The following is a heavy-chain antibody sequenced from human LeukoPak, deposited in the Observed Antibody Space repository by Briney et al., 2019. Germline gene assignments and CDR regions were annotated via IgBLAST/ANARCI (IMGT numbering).Heavy chain of an antibody. CDR3: ARADRLDGSPYLIGP. V-gene: IGHV1-2*02. D-gene: IGHD1-26*01. CDR2: INPNSGGT. J-gene: IGHJ5*02. CDR1: GYSFTDYY. Sequence: GASVKVSCKTSGYSFTDYYMHWVRQAPGQGLEWMGWINPNSGGTSTAQKFQGRITMTRDTSITTVYMEVSWLTSGDTAIYYCARADRLDGSPYLIGPWGQGTLVTVSS.